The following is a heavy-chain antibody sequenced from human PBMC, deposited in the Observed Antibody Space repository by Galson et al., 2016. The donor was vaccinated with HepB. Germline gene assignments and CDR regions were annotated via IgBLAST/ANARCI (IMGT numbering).Heavy chain of an antibody. J-gene: IGHJ4*02. CDR3: ASSVRGSGSPPGGY. Sequence: SLRLSCAASGSTFSDCAMSWVRQTPGKGLEWVSGINSDGSSTGFADSVKGRFTISRDNAKNTLYLQMNSLRAEDTAVYYCASSVRGSGSPPGGYWGQGTLVTVSS. V-gene: IGHV3-74*01. CDR1: GSTFSDCA. D-gene: IGHD3-10*01. CDR2: INSDGSST.